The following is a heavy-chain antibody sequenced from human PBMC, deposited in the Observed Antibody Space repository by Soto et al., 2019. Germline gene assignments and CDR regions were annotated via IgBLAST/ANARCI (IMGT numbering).Heavy chain of an antibody. CDR1: GGSISSGDYY. Sequence: QVQLQESGPGLVKPSQTLSLTCTVSGGSISSGDYYWSWIRQHPGKGLEWIGYIHYSGDSYYNPSLKSRVTISIDTSKNQFSLKLSSVTAADPAVYYCARGDYKDYRGYDYWGQGTLVTVSS. D-gene: IGHD4-17*01. J-gene: IGHJ4*02. CDR2: IHYSGDS. CDR3: ARGDYKDYRGYDY. V-gene: IGHV4-31*03.